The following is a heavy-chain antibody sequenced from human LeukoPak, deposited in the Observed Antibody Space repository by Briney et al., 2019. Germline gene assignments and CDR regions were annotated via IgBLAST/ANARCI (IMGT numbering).Heavy chain of an antibody. Sequence: GGSLRPSCAASGFTFSSYWMSWVRQAPGKGLEWVANIKQDGSEKYYVDSVKGRFTISRDNAKNSLYLQMNSLRAEDTAVYYCARWFITKSSGWYKGWFDPWGQGTLVTVSS. J-gene: IGHJ5*02. V-gene: IGHV3-7*01. CDR1: GFTFSSYW. D-gene: IGHD6-19*01. CDR2: IKQDGSEK. CDR3: ARWFITKSSGWYKGWFDP.